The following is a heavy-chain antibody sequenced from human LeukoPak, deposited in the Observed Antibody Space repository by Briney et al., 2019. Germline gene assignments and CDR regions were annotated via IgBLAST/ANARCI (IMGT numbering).Heavy chain of an antibody. CDR1: GFTFSSYS. CDR3: ARAIAVAGTEFDY. V-gene: IGHV3-21*01. D-gene: IGHD6-19*01. J-gene: IGHJ4*02. CDR2: ISSSSSYI. Sequence: PGGSLRLSCAASGFTFSSYSMNWVRQAPGKGLEWVSSISSSSSYIYYADSVKGRFTISRDNAKSSLYLQMNSLRAEGTAVYYCARAIAVAGTEFDYWGQGTLVTVSS.